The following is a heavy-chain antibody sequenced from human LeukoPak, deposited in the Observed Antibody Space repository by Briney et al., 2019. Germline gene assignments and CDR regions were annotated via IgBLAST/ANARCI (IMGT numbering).Heavy chain of an antibody. Sequence: PGGSLRLSCAASGFTFSSYAMSWVRQAPGKGLEWVSAISGSGGSTYYADSVKGRFTISRDNSKNTLYLQMNSLRAEDTAVYYCARDHYYYDSSGYPEYNWFDPWGQGTLVTVSS. CDR2: ISGSGGST. D-gene: IGHD3-22*01. CDR1: GFTFSSYA. CDR3: ARDHYYYDSSGYPEYNWFDP. V-gene: IGHV3-23*01. J-gene: IGHJ5*02.